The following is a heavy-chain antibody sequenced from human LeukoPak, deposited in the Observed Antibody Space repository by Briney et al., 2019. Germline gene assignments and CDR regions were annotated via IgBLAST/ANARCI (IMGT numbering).Heavy chain of an antibody. J-gene: IGHJ3*02. CDR3: AREVDDAFDI. CDR2: IDSNSRTI. V-gene: IGHV3-48*03. Sequence: TGGSLRLSCAASGFTFSTYEMDWVRQAPGKGLEWISYIDSNSRTIHYADSVRGRFTISRDNAKNSLFLQMNSLRAEDTAVYYCAREVDDAFDIWGQGTMVTVSS. CDR1: GFTFSTYE.